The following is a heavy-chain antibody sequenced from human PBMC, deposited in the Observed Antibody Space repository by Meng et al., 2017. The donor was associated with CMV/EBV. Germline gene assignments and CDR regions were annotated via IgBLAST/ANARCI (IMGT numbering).Heavy chain of an antibody. Sequence: SLKISCAASGFTFDDYAMHWVRQAPGKGLEWVSGISWNSGSTYYADSVKGRFTISRDNSKNTLYFQMNSLRAEDTAVYYCARDLGQLGPGDWFDPWGQGTLVTVSS. CDR1: GFTFDDYA. J-gene: IGHJ5*02. V-gene: IGHV3-9*01. CDR2: ISWNSGST. D-gene: IGHD6-6*01. CDR3: ARDLGQLGPGDWFDP.